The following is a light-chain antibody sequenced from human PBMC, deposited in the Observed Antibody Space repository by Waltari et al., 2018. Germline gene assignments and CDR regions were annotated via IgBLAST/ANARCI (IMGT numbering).Light chain of an antibody. Sequence: DIQTTQSPSTLSASVGDRVTITCRASQSIPRWLAWYQQKPGKAPKLLIYKASILESGVPSRFSGGGSGTEFTLTISSLQPDDFATYYCQHYDSYSATFGRGTKIEIK. V-gene: IGKV1-5*03. J-gene: IGKJ3*01. CDR2: KAS. CDR1: QSIPRW. CDR3: QHYDSYSAT.